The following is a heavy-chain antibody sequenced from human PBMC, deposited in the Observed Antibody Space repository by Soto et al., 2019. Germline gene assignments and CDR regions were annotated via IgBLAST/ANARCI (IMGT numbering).Heavy chain of an antibody. D-gene: IGHD6-19*01. CDR3: ARATGSGWYSVAEPNWFDP. Sequence: SETLSLTCTVSGGSISSSTYYWGWMRQPPGKGLEWIASFFIGGNTYYNPSLKSRVTISVDTSKNQFSLKLSPVTAADTAVYYCARATGSGWYSVAEPNWFDPWGQGTLVTVSS. J-gene: IGHJ5*02. V-gene: IGHV4-39*07. CDR2: FFIGGNT. CDR1: GGSISSSTYY.